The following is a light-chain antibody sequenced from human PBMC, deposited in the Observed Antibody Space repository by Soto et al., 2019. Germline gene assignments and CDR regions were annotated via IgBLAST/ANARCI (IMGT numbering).Light chain of an antibody. Sequence: EIVLTQSPATLSLSPGEGATLSCRASQSVSSYLAWYQQKPGQAPRLLIYDASIRAPGIPARFSGSGSGTDFTLTISSLEAEDFAVYYCQQRSSWPPITFGQGTRLEIK. J-gene: IGKJ5*01. CDR2: DAS. V-gene: IGKV3-11*01. CDR1: QSVSSY. CDR3: QQRSSWPPIT.